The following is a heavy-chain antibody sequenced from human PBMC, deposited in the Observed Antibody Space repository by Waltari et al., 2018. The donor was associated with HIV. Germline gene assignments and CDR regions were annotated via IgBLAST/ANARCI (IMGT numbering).Heavy chain of an antibody. J-gene: IGHJ6*02. D-gene: IGHD2-15*01. CDR3: ARCETVVTPFINKYLGLDV. V-gene: IGHV3-48*01. CDR1: GFTFSDYS. Sequence: EVQLVESGGKLVQPGGSLRLSCLASGFTFSDYSMNWVRQGPGKGLEGVSYISATGTTIFYANSVKGRFTVARDNVENSLYLDMSSLRAEDTGDYYCARCETVVTPFINKYLGLDVWGPGTTVTVSS. CDR2: ISATGTTI.